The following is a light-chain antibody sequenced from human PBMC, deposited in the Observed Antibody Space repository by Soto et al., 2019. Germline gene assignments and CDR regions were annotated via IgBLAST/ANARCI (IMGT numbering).Light chain of an antibody. Sequence: HSVLTQPPSASGTPGQRATISCSGSSSNIGSNYVFWYQQLPGTAPKLLIYNNNQRPSGVPDRFSGSKSGTSASLAISGLRSDDESDYYCAAWDDSLSGPVFGGGTKVTVL. CDR2: NNN. CDR3: AAWDDSLSGPV. J-gene: IGLJ3*02. CDR1: SSNIGSNY. V-gene: IGLV1-47*01.